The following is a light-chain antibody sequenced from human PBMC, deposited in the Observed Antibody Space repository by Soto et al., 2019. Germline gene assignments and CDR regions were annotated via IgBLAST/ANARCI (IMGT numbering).Light chain of an antibody. Sequence: QSVLTQPASVSGSPGQSITISCTGTSSDVGGYNYVSWYQHHPGKAPKLMIFDVSNRPSGVSNRFSGSKSGNTASLTISGLRAEDEADYYCSSYTASSTYVFGTGTKVTVL. CDR2: DVS. J-gene: IGLJ1*01. CDR3: SSYTASSTYV. CDR1: SSDVGGYNY. V-gene: IGLV2-14*03.